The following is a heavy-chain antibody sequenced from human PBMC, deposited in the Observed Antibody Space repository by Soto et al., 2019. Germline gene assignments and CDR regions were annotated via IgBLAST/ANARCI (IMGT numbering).Heavy chain of an antibody. CDR1: GYTFANYG. Sequence: QVQLVQSGAEVKKPGASVKVSCKASGYTFANYGISWVRQAPGQGLEWMGWISGYNGNTNYVQNLQGRVTMTIDTSTSTVYMELRSLRSDDTAVYYCAREDYYGSGRNYDYWGQGTLVTVSS. CDR2: ISGYNGNT. J-gene: IGHJ4*02. CDR3: AREDYYGSGRNYDY. V-gene: IGHV1-18*01. D-gene: IGHD3-10*01.